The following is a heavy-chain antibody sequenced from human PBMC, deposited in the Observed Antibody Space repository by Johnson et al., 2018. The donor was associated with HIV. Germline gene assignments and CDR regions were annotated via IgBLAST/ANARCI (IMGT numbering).Heavy chain of an antibody. J-gene: IGHJ3*02. CDR2: ISGSGGSI. CDR3: AREQATLFFRASGAAFNI. D-gene: IGHD3-3*01. V-gene: IGHV3-23*04. Sequence: EVQLVESGGGLVQPGGSLRLSCAASGSTFSSYAMSRVRQDQGKGLEWVSAISGSGGSIYHAESVKGRFTISRDNAKNPLYLQLNILRVEDTAVYYCAREQATLFFRASGAAFNIWGQGTTVTVSS. CDR1: GSTFSSYA.